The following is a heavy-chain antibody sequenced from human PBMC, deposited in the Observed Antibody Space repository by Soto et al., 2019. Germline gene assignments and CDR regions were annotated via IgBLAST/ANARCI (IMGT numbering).Heavy chain of an antibody. Sequence: GASVKVSCKASGYTFTSYDINWVRQATGQGLEWMGWMNPNSGNTGYAQKFQGRVTMTRNTSISTAYMELSSLRSEDTAVYYCARFGGNRFHIGYYYYGMDVWGQGTTVTVSS. CDR1: GYTFTSYD. CDR3: ARFGGNRFHIGYYYYGMDV. J-gene: IGHJ6*02. CDR2: MNPNSGNT. V-gene: IGHV1-8*01. D-gene: IGHD2-15*01.